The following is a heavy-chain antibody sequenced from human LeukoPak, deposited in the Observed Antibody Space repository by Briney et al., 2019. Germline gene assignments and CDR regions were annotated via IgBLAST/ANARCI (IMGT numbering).Heavy chain of an antibody. CDR1: GFPFSSYG. CDR3: ARDLSAAYDF. D-gene: IGHD2-21*01. J-gene: IGHJ4*02. CDR2: LVYDERS. V-gene: IGHV3-33*01. Sequence: GSLRLSCAASGFPFSSYGMHWVRQAPGKGLEWVARLVYDERSDYANSVKGRFSISRDNSKNTLFLDMSNLRVDDTAVYYCARDLSAAYDFWGQGVLVTVSS.